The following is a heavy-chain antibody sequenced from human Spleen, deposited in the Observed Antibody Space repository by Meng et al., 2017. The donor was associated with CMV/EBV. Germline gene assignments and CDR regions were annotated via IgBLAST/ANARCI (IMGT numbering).Heavy chain of an antibody. CDR1: GFTVSSNY. D-gene: IGHD6-13*01. V-gene: IGHV3-66*02. J-gene: IGHJ4*02. CDR2: IYSGGST. Sequence: GESLKISCAASGFTVSSNYMSWVRQAPGKGLEWVSVIYSGGSTYYADSVKGRFTISRDKSKNTPYLQMNSLRAEDTAVYYCAREDHYSSSFDYWGQGTLVTVSS. CDR3: AREDHYSSSFDY.